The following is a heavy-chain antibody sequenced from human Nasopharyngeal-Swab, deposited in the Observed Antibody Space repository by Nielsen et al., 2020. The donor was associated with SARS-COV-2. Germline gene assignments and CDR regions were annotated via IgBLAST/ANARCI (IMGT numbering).Heavy chain of an antibody. CDR1: GYTLSELS. D-gene: IGHD2-2*02. Sequence: ASVQVSCKVSGYTLSELSMLWLRQAPGKGLEWMGGFDPEDGETIYAQKSQGRVTMTEETSTDTAYMELSSLRSEETAVYYCATAARYCSSTSCYTVSYWEQGTLVTVS. CDR2: FDPEDGET. V-gene: IGHV1-24*01. CDR3: ATAARYCSSTSCYTVSY. J-gene: IGHJ4*02.